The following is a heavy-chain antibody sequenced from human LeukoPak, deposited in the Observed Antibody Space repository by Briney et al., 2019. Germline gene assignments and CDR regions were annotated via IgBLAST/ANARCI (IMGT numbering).Heavy chain of an antibody. CDR1: GFTFSNYA. Sequence: GGSLRLSCAASGFTFSNYAMHWVRQAPGKGLEWVAVISYDGSNKYYADSVKGRFTISRDNSKNTLYLQINSLRAEDTAVYYCARGMDYSNPDYWGQGTLVTVSS. V-gene: IGHV3-30-3*01. J-gene: IGHJ4*02. CDR3: ARGMDYSNPDY. CDR2: ISYDGSNK. D-gene: IGHD4-11*01.